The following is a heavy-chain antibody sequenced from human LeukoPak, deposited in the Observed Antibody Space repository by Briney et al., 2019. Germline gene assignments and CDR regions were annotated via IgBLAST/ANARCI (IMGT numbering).Heavy chain of an antibody. V-gene: IGHV1-8*01. CDR3: ARTRTITGTTGY. CDR2: MNPNSGNT. D-gene: IGHD1-20*01. CDR1: GYTFTSYD. J-gene: IGHJ4*02. Sequence: ASVKVSCKASGYTFTSYDINWVRQATGQGLEWMGWMNPNSGNTGYAQKFQGRVTMTRNTSISTAYMELSSLRSEDTAVYYCARTRTITGTTGYWGQGTLVTVSS.